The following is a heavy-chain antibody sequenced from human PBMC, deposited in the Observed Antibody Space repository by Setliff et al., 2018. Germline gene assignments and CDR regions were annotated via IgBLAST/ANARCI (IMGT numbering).Heavy chain of an antibody. V-gene: IGHV4-34*01. CDR3: ARSRYYDSNGNNYGLDY. CDR2: ISHNGRV. D-gene: IGHD3-22*01. J-gene: IGHJ4*02. CDR1: GGAVSGFY. Sequence: PSETLSLTCDIKGGAVSGFYWSWIRQTPGKDLEWIGEISHNGRVSSSPSLKSRVTISVDRAKNHFSLKLTSVTAADTAMYYCARSRYYDSNGNNYGLDYWGQGTLVTVSS.